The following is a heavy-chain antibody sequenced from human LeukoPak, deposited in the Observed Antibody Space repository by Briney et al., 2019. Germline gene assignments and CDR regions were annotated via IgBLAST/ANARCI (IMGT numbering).Heavy chain of an antibody. Sequence: PGGSLRLSCAASGFTFSSYSMNWVRQAPGKGLEWVSSISSSSSYIYYADSVKGRFTISRDNAKNSLYLQMSSLRAEDTAVYYCARETGYNWNDEGSDYWGQGTLVTVSS. J-gene: IGHJ4*02. D-gene: IGHD1-1*01. CDR1: GFTFSSYS. CDR3: ARETGYNWNDEGSDY. V-gene: IGHV3-21*01. CDR2: ISSSSSYI.